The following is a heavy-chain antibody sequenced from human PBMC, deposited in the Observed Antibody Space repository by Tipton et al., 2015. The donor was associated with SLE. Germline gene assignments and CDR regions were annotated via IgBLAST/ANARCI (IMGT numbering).Heavy chain of an antibody. Sequence: TLSLTCTVSNGSITSLYDYWGWVRQPPGKGLEWIGEIYHSGITNYNPSLKSRVTMSVDTSKTQFSLKLGSLTAADTAVYYCARVVTVGAAHYYDIDVWGQGTRVTVSS. J-gene: IGHJ6*02. D-gene: IGHD2-21*02. CDR3: ARVVTVGAAHYYDIDV. CDR1: NGSITSLYDY. CDR2: IYHSGIT. V-gene: IGHV4-39*07.